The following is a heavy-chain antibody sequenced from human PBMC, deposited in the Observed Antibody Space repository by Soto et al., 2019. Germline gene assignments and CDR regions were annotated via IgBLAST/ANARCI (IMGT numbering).Heavy chain of an antibody. V-gene: IGHV1-2*02. CDR2: INPNSGGT. J-gene: IGHJ6*02. Sequence: ASVKVSCKASGYTFTGYYMHWVRQAPGQGLEWMGWINPNSGGTNYAQKFQGRVTMTRDTSISTAYMELSRLRSDDTAVYYCARGAVAGTRVDYYYYGMDVWGQGXTVTVYS. CDR1: GYTFTGYY. D-gene: IGHD6-19*01. CDR3: ARGAVAGTRVDYYYYGMDV.